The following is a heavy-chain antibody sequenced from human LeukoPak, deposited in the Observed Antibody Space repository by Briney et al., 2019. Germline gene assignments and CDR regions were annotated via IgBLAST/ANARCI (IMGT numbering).Heavy chain of an antibody. Sequence: GGSLRLSCAASGSTFGSYWMNWVRQAPGKGLEWVSVIYSGGSTYYADSVKGRFTISRDNSKNTLYLQMNSLRAEDTAVYYCARENRNYYGSGSYYNQHFDYWGQGTLVTVSS. V-gene: IGHV3-66*01. J-gene: IGHJ4*02. CDR1: GSTFGSYW. D-gene: IGHD3-10*01. CDR2: IYSGGST. CDR3: ARENRNYYGSGSYYNQHFDY.